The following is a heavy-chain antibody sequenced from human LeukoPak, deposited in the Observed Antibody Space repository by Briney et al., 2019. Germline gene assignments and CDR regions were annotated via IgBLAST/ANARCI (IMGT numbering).Heavy chain of an antibody. D-gene: IGHD5-18*01. CDR1: GGSISSYY. J-gene: IGHJ4*02. Sequence: PSETLSLTCTVSGGSISSYYWSWIRQPPGKGLEWIGYIYYSGSTNYNPSLKSRVTISVDTSKNQFSLRLSSVTAADTAVYYCARIRYSYGYLEYYFDYWGQGTLVAVSS. CDR3: ARIRYSYGYLEYYFDY. V-gene: IGHV4-59*08. CDR2: IYYSGST.